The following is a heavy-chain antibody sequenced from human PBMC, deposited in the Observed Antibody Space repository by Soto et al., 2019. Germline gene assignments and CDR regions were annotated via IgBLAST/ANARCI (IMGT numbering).Heavy chain of an antibody. CDR2: IIPIFDTA. Sequence: SVKVSCKASGGTFSDSTINWVRQAPGQRLEWMGGIIPIFDTANYAEKFQGRVTITADESTSTSFMEVSSLRSEDTAVYYCARNGTLTGYSYGLDVWGQGTPVTVSS. CDR3: ARNGTLTGYSYGLDV. V-gene: IGHV1-69*13. D-gene: IGHD1-1*01. J-gene: IGHJ6*02. CDR1: GGTFSDST.